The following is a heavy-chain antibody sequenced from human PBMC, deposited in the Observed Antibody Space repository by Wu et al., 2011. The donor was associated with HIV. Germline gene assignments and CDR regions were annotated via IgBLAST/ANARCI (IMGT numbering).Heavy chain of an antibody. CDR2: IIPIFGTA. V-gene: IGHV1-69*14. CDR3: ATEPEYYYGSGSYYTN. J-gene: IGHJ4*02. CDR1: GGTFSSYA. D-gene: IGHD3-10*01. Sequence: QVQLVQSGREVKKPGSSVKVSCKASGGTFSSYAISWVRQAPGQGLEWMGRIIPIFGTANYAQKFQGRVTITADKSTSTAYMELSSLRSEDTAVYYCATEPEYYYGSGSYYTNWGQGTLVTVSS.